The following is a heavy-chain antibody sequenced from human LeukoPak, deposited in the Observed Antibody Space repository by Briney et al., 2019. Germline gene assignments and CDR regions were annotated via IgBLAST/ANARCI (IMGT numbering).Heavy chain of an antibody. Sequence: SETLSLTCAVYGGSFSGYYWSWIRQPPGKGLEWIGEINHSGSTNYNPSLRSRVTISVDTSKNQFSLKLSSVTAAVTAVYYCARVSRWNIVVVPARPHWFDPWGQGTLVTVSS. CDR3: ARVSRWNIVVVPARPHWFDP. CDR1: GGSFSGYY. CDR2: INHSGST. J-gene: IGHJ5*02. V-gene: IGHV4-34*01. D-gene: IGHD2-2*01.